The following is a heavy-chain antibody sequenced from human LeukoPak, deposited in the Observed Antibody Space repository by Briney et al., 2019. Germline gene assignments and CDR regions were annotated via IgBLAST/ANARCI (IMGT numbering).Heavy chain of an antibody. Sequence: SETLSLTCTVSGGSISRGSYYWSWIRQPAGTGLEWIGRIYTSGSTNYNPSLKSRVTMSVDTSKNKFSLKLSSVTAADTAVYYCARGITMVPGVTTVNWFDPWGQGTLVTVSS. CDR3: ARGITMVPGVTTVNWFDP. CDR2: IYTSGST. V-gene: IGHV4-61*02. J-gene: IGHJ5*02. D-gene: IGHD3-10*01. CDR1: GGSISRGSYY.